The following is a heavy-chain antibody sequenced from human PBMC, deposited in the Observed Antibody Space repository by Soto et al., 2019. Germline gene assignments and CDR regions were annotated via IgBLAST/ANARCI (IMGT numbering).Heavy chain of an antibody. CDR2: INAGNGNT. D-gene: IGHD3-9*01. V-gene: IGHV1-3*01. CDR3: ATDTGGDFDWLPQPSYYYYGMDV. J-gene: IGHJ6*02. Sequence: GASVKVSCKASGYTFTSYAMHWVRQAPGQRLEWMGWINAGNGNTKYSQKFQGRVTITRDTSASTAYMELSSLRSEDTAVYYCATDTGGDFDWLPQPSYYYYGMDVWGQGTTVTVSS. CDR1: GYTFTSYA.